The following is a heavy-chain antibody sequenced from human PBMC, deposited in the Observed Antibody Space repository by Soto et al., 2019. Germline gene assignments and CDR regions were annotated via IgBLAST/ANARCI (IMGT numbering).Heavy chain of an antibody. V-gene: IGHV2-5*02. CDR3: ARDTAEGAFDI. CDR1: GFSLTTSGVG. J-gene: IGHJ3*02. Sequence: QITLKESGPTLVKPIQTLTLTCTFSGFSLTTSGVGVGWIRQPPGKALEWLALIYWDDDKRYSPSLKSRLTITKDTSKNQVVLTMTNMDPVDTATYYCARDTAEGAFDIWGQGTMVTVSS. CDR2: IYWDDDK. D-gene: IGHD5-18*01.